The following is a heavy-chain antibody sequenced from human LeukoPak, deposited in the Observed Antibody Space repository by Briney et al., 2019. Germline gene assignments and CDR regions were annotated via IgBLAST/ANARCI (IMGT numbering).Heavy chain of an antibody. CDR1: GFTVSSSY. CDR3: ARDYYGGNSGDYFDY. V-gene: IGHV3-66*01. Sequence: PGGSLRLSCVVSGFTVSSSYMSWVRQDPGKGLEWVSLIYSGGSTYYADSVKGRFTISRDNSKNTLYLQMSSLRAEDTAVYYCARDYYGGNSGDYFDYWGQGTLVTVSS. CDR2: IYSGGST. J-gene: IGHJ4*02. D-gene: IGHD4-23*01.